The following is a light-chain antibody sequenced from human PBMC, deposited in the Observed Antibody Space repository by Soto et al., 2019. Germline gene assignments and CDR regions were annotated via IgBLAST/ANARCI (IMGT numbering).Light chain of an antibody. CDR3: QQYANWPLT. CDR1: QSVGTN. Sequence: EVVMTQSPATESVSPGERTSLSCRASQSVGTNLGWYQQKPGQAPRLLISKTSTWATGVPARFSGSGSGTEFTLTISSLQSEDIAVYCCQQYANWPLTFGGGTKVDIK. V-gene: IGKV3-15*01. CDR2: KTS. J-gene: IGKJ4*01.